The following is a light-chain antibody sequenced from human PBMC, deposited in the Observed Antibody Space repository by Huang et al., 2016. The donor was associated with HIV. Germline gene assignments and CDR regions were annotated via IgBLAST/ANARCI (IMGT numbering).Light chain of an antibody. CDR1: QSVSSN. CDR3: HQYTKWPSWT. Sequence: EIVMTQSPGTLTVSPGERATLSCRASQSVSSNLAWYQQTPGQTHRLLIYGASTRATGIPARFRGSGSGTEFTLTISSLQSEDFGVYYCHQYTKWPSWTFGQGTKVEIK. CDR2: GAS. V-gene: IGKV3-15*01. J-gene: IGKJ1*01.